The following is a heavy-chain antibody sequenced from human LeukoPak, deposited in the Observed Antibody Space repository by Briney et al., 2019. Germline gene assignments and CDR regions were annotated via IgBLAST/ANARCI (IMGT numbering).Heavy chain of an antibody. J-gene: IGHJ5*02. Sequence: ASVKVSCKASGYTFTSYGIIWVRQAPGQGLECLGWINPNSGDIYYTQKFQGRVTMTRDTSISTVYMELSRLTSDDTAVYFCAREYITMMHGWYDPWGQGTLVTVS. CDR2: INPNSGDI. V-gene: IGHV1-2*02. CDR3: AREYITMMHGWYDP. D-gene: IGHD3-22*01. CDR1: GYTFTSYG.